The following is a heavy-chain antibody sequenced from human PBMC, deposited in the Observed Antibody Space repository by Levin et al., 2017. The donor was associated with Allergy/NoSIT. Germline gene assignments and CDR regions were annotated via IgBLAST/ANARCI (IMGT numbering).Heavy chain of an antibody. CDR3: AREIPDILTGSFYYYGMDV. Sequence: GGSLRLSCAASGFTFSTFTMNWVRQAPGKGLEWVSSISTGSSFIYYADSVKGRFTISRDNAKNSLYLQMNSLRAEDTAVYYCAREIPDILTGSFYYYGMDVWGQGTTVTVPS. V-gene: IGHV3-21*01. CDR2: ISTGSSFI. J-gene: IGHJ6*02. CDR1: GFTFSTFT. D-gene: IGHD3-9*01.